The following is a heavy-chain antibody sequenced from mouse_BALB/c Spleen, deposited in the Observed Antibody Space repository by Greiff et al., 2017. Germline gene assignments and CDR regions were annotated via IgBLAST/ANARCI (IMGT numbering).Heavy chain of an antibody. Sequence: VQLQQSGAELVKPGASVKLSCTASGFNIKDTYMHWVKQRPEQGLEWIGRIDPANGNTKYDPKFQGKATITADTSSNTAYLQLSGLTSEDTAVYYCAPITTVVASYYFDYWGQGTTLTVSS. CDR2: IDPANGNT. D-gene: IGHD1-1*01. CDR1: GFNIKDTY. V-gene: IGHV14-3*02. J-gene: IGHJ2*01. CDR3: APITTVVASYYFDY.